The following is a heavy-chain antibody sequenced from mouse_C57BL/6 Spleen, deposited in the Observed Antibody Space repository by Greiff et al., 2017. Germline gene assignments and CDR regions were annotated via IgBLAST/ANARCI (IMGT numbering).Heavy chain of an antibody. CDR3: TNPYLGGY. Sequence: VQLQESGAELVRPGASVTLSCKASGYTFTDYEMHWVKQTPVHGLEWIGAIDPETGGTAYNQKFKGKAILTADKSSSTAYMELRSLTSEDSAVYYCTNPYLGGYWGQGTTLTVSS. CDR1: GYTFTDYE. V-gene: IGHV1-15*01. J-gene: IGHJ2*01. CDR2: IDPETGGT. D-gene: IGHD5-5*01.